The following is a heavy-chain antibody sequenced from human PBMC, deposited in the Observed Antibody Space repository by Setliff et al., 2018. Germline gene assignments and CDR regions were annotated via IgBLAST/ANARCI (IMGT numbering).Heavy chain of an antibody. CDR2: IDQSGIT. V-gene: IGHV4-34*01. Sequence: SETLSLTCAVYGGSFSGYYWSWIRQPPGKGPEWIGEIDQSGITNYNPSLKSRVTISIDTSKNQFSLRLSSVTATDTAVYYCARASTYYNFWSGYYGDSTNWFDPWGQGTLVTVSS. CDR3: ARASTYYNFWSGYYGDSTNWFDP. D-gene: IGHD3-3*01. J-gene: IGHJ5*02. CDR1: GGSFSGYY.